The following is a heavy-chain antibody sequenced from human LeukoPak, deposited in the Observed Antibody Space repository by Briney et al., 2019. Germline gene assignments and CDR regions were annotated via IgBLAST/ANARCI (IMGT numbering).Heavy chain of an antibody. J-gene: IGHJ3*02. CDR2: FDPEDGET. CDR3: ATPKVRSDAFDI. D-gene: IGHD4-11*01. CDR1: GYTLTELS. V-gene: IGHV1-24*01. Sequence: ASVKVSCKVPGYTLTELSMHWVRQAPGKGLEWMGGFDPEDGETIYAQKFQGRVTMTEDTSTDTAYMELSSLRSEDTAVYYCATPKVRSDAFDIWGQGTMVTVSS.